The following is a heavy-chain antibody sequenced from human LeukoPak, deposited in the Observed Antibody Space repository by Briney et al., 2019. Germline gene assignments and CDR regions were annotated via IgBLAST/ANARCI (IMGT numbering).Heavy chain of an antibody. J-gene: IGHJ3*01. CDR2: IWYDGSHE. CDR3: ASLYYYTSGSYSTTIAAGVFDV. CDR1: GFTFSNYA. V-gene: IGHV3-33*01. D-gene: IGHD3-10*01. Sequence: PGGSLRLSCTASGFTFSNYAMHWVRQAPGKGLEWVAVIWYDGSHEYYADSVKGRFTISRDNSKSTVYLQINSLRAEGTAVYYCASLYYYTSGSYSTTIAAGVFDVWGQGTTVIVSS.